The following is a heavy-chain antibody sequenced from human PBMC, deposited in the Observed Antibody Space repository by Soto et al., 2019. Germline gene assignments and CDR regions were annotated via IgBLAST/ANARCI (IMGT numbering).Heavy chain of an antibody. J-gene: IGHJ4*02. D-gene: IGHD3-10*01. CDR2: ITSDSSTR. CDR1: GFTFSSFC. V-gene: IGHV3-48*02. Sequence: GGSLRLSCAVSGFTFSSFCMNWVRQAPGKGLEWISYITSDSSTRHYADFVKGRFTISRDNAKNSLYLQMNSLRDEDTAVYFCARDPDGIIDFDYWGQGTQVTVSS. CDR3: ARDPDGIIDFDY.